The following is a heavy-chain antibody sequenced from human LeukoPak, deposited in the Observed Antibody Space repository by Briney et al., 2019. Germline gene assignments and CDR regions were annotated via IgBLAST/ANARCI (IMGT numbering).Heavy chain of an antibody. D-gene: IGHD2-21*02. J-gene: IGHJ3*02. Sequence: PXRSLRLSCAASGFTFDDYAMHWVRQAPGKGLEWVSGISWNSGSIGYADSVKGRFTISRDNAKNSLYLQMNSLRAEDTALYYCAKVGVLAYCGGDCYSDRDAFDIWGQGTMVTVSS. CDR3: AKVGVLAYCGGDCYSDRDAFDI. CDR1: GFTFDDYA. V-gene: IGHV3-9*01. CDR2: ISWNSGSI.